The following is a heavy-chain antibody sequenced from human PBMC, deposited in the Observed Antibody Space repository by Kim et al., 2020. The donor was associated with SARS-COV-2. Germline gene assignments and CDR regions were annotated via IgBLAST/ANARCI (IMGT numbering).Heavy chain of an antibody. Sequence: ASVKVSCKASGYIFNTYGISWVRQAPGQGLEWMGWINPYNCDTKYAQKLQGRVTMTTDTSTGTAYMELRSLRLDDTATYYCARRLTAVTPYYGMDVWGQGTTVTVSS. D-gene: IGHD2-15*01. J-gene: IGHJ6*02. V-gene: IGHV1-18*01. CDR3: ARRLTAVTPYYGMDV. CDR1: GYIFNTYG. CDR2: INPYNCDT.